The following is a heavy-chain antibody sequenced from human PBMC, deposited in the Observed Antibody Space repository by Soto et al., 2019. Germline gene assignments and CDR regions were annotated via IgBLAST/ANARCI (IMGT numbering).Heavy chain of an antibody. Sequence: SVKVSCKASGGTFSSYTISWVRQAPGQGLEWMGRIIPILGIANYAQKFQGRVTITADKSTSTAYMELSSLRSEDTAVYYCARLWLLSNYMDVWGKGTTVTVSS. V-gene: IGHV1-69*02. CDR1: GGTFSSYT. J-gene: IGHJ6*03. CDR2: IIPILGIA. CDR3: ARLWLLSNYMDV. D-gene: IGHD3-3*01.